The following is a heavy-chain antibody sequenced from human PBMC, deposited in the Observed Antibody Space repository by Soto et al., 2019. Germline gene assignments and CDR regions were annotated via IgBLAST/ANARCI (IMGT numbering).Heavy chain of an antibody. Sequence: GASVKVSCKASGGTFSSYAISWVRQAPGQGLEWMGGIIPIFGTANYAQKFQGRVTITADKSTSTAYMELSSLRSEDTAVYYCSRSDSYGHNWFDPWGQGTLVTVSS. CDR2: IIPIFGTA. CDR3: SRSDSYGHNWFDP. CDR1: GGTFSSYA. V-gene: IGHV1-69*06. D-gene: IGHD5-18*01. J-gene: IGHJ5*02.